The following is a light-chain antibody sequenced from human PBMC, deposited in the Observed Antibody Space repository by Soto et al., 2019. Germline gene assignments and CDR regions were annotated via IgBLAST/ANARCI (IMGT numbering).Light chain of an antibody. CDR3: QQYGSSPWT. CDR2: GAS. CDR1: QSVSSSY. V-gene: IGKV3-20*01. Sequence: EIVLTQSPGTLSLSPGERATLSCRASQSVSSSYLAWYQQKPGQAPRLLIYGASSRATGIPDRFSGSGSGTHLTLTISRLQPEDIGVYYCQQYGSSPWTFGQGTKVEIK. J-gene: IGKJ1*01.